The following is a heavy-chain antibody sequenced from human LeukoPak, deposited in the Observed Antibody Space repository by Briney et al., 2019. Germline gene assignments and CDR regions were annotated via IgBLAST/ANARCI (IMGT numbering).Heavy chain of an antibody. V-gene: IGHV5-10-1*01. CDR1: GYSFTSYW. D-gene: IGHD2-2*01. CDR2: IDPSDSYT. J-gene: IGHJ5*02. Sequence: GESLRISCKGSGYSFTSYWVSWVRQMPGKGLEWMGRIDPSDSYTNYSPSFQGHVTISADKSISTAYLQWSSLKASDTAMYYCASQYCSSTSCHNWFDPWGQGTLVTVSS. CDR3: ASQYCSSTSCHNWFDP.